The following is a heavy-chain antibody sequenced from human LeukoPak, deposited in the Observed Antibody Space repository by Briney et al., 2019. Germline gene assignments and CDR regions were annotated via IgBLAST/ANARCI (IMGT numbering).Heavy chain of an antibody. CDR2: ISGSGSIT. CDR3: AKDPLWFGTRAFDY. D-gene: IGHD3-10*01. J-gene: IGHJ4*02. CDR1: GFTFSTYA. V-gene: IGHV3-23*01. Sequence: GGSLRLSCEASGFTFSTYAMSWVRQASGKGLEWVSGISGSGSITYYADSVKGRFTISRDNSKNTLYLQMNSLRAEDTAVYYCAKDPLWFGTRAFDYWGQGTLVTVSS.